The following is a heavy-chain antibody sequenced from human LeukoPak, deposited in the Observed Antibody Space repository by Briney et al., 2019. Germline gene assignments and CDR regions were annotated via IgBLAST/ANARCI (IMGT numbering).Heavy chain of an antibody. J-gene: IGHJ4*02. V-gene: IGHV4-59*01. D-gene: IGHD5-12*01. CDR2: IYYSGST. Sequence: SETLSLTCTVSGGSISSYYWSWIRQPPGKGLEWIGYIYYSGSTNYNPSLKGRVTISVDTSKNQFSLKLSSVTAADTAVYYCASSGPLYYFDYWGQGTLVTVSS. CDR1: GGSISSYY. CDR3: ASSGPLYYFDY.